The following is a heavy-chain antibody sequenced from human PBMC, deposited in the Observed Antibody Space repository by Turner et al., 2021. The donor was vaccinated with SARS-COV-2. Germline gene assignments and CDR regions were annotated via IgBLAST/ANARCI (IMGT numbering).Heavy chain of an antibody. J-gene: IGHJ6*02. CDR1: GYTLTELS. V-gene: IGHV1-24*01. CDR3: ATGVAAAGTPSDYYYYYGMDV. D-gene: IGHD6-13*01. CDR2: FDPEDGET. Sequence: QVQLVQSGAEVKKPGASVKVSCKVSGYTLTELSMHWVRQAPGKGLEWMGGFDPEDGETIYAQKFQGRVTMTEDTSTDTAYMELSSLRSEDTAVYYCATGVAAAGTPSDYYYYYGMDVWGQGTTVTVSS.